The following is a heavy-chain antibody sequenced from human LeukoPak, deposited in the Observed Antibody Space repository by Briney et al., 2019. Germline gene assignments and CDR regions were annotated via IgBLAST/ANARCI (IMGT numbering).Heavy chain of an antibody. CDR3: TTHGYYDFWSGYLDYFDY. CDR2: IKRKTDGGTT. V-gene: IGHV3-15*07. CDR1: GFTFSNAW. J-gene: IGHJ4*02. D-gene: IGHD3-3*01. Sequence: GGSLRLSCAASGFTFSNAWMNWVRQAPGKGLEWVGRIKRKTDGGTTDYAAPVKGRFTISRDDSKNTLYLQMNSLKTEDTAVYYCTTHGYYDFWSGYLDYFDYWGQGTLVTVSS.